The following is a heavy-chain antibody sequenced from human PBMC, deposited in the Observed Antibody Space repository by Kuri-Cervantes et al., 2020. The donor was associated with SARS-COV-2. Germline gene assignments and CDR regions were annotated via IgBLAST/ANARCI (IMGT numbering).Heavy chain of an antibody. CDR2: IHTSRGT. CDR1: GDSINSTNYY. D-gene: IGHD2-21*01. V-gene: IGHV4-61*02. Sequence: SETLSLTCTVSGDSINSTNYYWNWIRQPAGKGLEWIGRIHTSRGTNYNPSLKSRVTISGDTSKNQFSLRLNSVTAADTAIYDCARDVMVGPRWNFYMDVRGKGTTVTVSS. CDR3: ARDVMVGPRWNFYMDV. J-gene: IGHJ6*03.